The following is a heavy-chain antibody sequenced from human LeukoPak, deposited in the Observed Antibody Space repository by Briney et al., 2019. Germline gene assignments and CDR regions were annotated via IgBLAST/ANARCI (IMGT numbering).Heavy chain of an antibody. Sequence: GGSLRLSCAASGFTVSSNYMSWIRQAPGKGLEWVSYISGSGNTIFYADSVKGRFTISRDNSKNTLYLQMNSLRAEDTAVYYCARDRDEYYYDISFDYWGQGTLVTVSS. D-gene: IGHD3-22*01. CDR3: ARDRDEYYYDISFDY. CDR1: GFTVSSNY. CDR2: ISGSGNTI. J-gene: IGHJ4*02. V-gene: IGHV3-11*04.